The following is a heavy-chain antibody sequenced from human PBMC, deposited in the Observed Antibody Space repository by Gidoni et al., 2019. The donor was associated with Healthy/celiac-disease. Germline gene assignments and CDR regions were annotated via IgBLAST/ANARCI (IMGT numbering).Heavy chain of an antibody. J-gene: IGHJ4*02. CDR2: IRSKAYGGTT. V-gene: IGHV3-49*04. D-gene: IGHD6-6*01. Sequence: EVQLVASGGGLVQPGRSLILSCSSSGFTFGDYAMSWVRQAPGKGLEWVGFIRSKAYGGTTEYAASVKGRFTISRDDSKSIAYLQMNSLKTEDTAVYYCTSSYSSSSYWGQGTLVTVSS. CDR3: TSSYSSSSY. CDR1: GFTFGDYA.